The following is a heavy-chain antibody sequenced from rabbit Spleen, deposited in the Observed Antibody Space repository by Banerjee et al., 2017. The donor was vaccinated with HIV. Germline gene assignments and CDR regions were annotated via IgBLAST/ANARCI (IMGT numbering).Heavy chain of an antibody. Sequence: QSLEESGGDLVKPGASLTPTCTASGFSFSNKAVMCWVRQAPGKGLEWIACINTYTGKSVYASWATGRFTISRTSSITVTLQMTSLTAADTATYFCARDLIGIIGWNFYLWGPGTLVTVS. CDR1: GFSFSNKAV. V-gene: IGHV1S40*01. CDR3: ARDLIGIIGWNFYL. D-gene: IGHD1-1*01. J-gene: IGHJ6*01. CDR2: INTYTGKS.